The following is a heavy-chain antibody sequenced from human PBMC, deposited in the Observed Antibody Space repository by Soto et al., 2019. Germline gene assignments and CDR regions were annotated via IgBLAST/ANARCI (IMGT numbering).Heavy chain of an antibody. CDR1: GGSFSGYY. J-gene: IGHJ6*04. CDR2: INHSGST. D-gene: IGHD3-3*01. CDR3: ERGRGEDYAFWSGYYARARYSYYYGMDV. Sequence: PSLTCAVYGGSFSGYYWSWVRQPPGQGLEWVGEINHSGSTNYNPSLKSRVTISVHTSTNSFSLRLSSVTAADTDVYYCERGRGEDYAFWSGYYARARYSYYYGMDVWGKGPRVTAPQ. V-gene: IGHV4-34*01.